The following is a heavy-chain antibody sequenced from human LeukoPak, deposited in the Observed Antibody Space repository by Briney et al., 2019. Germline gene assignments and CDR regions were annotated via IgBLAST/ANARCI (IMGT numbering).Heavy chain of an antibody. CDR3: AKAPYRYGEDDFDY. J-gene: IGHJ4*02. CDR2: ISGGGDST. Sequence: QSGGSLRLSCEVSGFTFSNYAMSWVRQAPGKGLEWVSAISGGGDSTFYGDSVKGRFTISRDNSKSTLYLQMNSLRAEDTAVYYCAKAPYRYGEDDFDYWGQGTLVTVSS. V-gene: IGHV3-23*01. CDR1: GFTFSNYA. D-gene: IGHD4-17*01.